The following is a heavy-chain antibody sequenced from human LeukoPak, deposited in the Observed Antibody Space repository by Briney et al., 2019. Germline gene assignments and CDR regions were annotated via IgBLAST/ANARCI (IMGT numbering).Heavy chain of an antibody. CDR1: GGSISSYY. CDR2: IYYSGST. D-gene: IGHD3-9*01. CDR3: ARVIYYILTGYWGAFDI. J-gene: IGHJ3*02. Sequence: RPSETLSLTCTVSGGSISSYYWSWIRQPPEKGLEWIGYIYYSGSTNYNPSLKSRVTISVDTSKNQFSLKLSSVTAADTAVYYCARVIYYILTGYWGAFDIWGQGTMVTVSS. V-gene: IGHV4-59*01.